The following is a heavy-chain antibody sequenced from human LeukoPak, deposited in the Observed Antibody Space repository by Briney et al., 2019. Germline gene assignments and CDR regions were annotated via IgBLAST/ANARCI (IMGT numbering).Heavy chain of an antibody. J-gene: IGHJ4*02. V-gene: IGHV3-21*01. CDR2: ISSSSSYI. Sequence: SGGSLRLSCAASGFTFSSYSMNWVRQAPGKGLEWVSSISSSSSYIYYADSVKGRFTISRDNAKNSLYLQMNSLRAEDTAVYYCARGLAAPDYFDYWGQGTLVTVSS. CDR1: GFTFSSYS. D-gene: IGHD6-6*01. CDR3: ARGLAAPDYFDY.